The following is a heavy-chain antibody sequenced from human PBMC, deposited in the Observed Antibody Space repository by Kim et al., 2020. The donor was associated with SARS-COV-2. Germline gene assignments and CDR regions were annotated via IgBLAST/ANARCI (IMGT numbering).Heavy chain of an antibody. D-gene: IGHD5-18*01. J-gene: IGHJ3*02. V-gene: IGHV3-30*02. CDR3: AKVDVDTAMVTLVSAFDI. Sequence: KGGLTISRDKSKKTLYLQMDSLRAEDTAVYYCAKVDVDTAMVTLVSAFDIWGQGTMVTVSS.